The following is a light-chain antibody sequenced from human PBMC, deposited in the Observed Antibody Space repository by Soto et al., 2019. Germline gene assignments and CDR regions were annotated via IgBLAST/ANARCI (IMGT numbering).Light chain of an antibody. V-gene: IGKV3-20*01. CDR3: PQYGRSPFT. Sequence: EIGMSQSPATLSVSPGGRATLSCRASQSISDTLAWYQQKPGQAPRLLIYSASSRATGVPDRFSASGSGTDFTLTISRLEPEDFAVDYSPQYGRSPFTFGPGTKMDIK. J-gene: IGKJ3*01. CDR1: QSISDT. CDR2: SAS.